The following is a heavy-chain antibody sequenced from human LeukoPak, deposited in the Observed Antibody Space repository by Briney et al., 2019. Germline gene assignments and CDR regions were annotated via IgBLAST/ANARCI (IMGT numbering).Heavy chain of an antibody. Sequence: SGTLSLTCAVSGGSISSSNWWSWVRQPPGKGLEWIGEIYHSGSTNYNPSLKSRVTISVDTSKNQFSLKLSSVTAADTAVYYCARERLYCSGGSCYYYYYYMDVWGKGTTVTISS. V-gene: IGHV4-4*02. J-gene: IGHJ6*03. CDR3: ARERLYCSGGSCYYYYYYMDV. CDR2: IYHSGST. CDR1: GGSISSSNW. D-gene: IGHD2-15*01.